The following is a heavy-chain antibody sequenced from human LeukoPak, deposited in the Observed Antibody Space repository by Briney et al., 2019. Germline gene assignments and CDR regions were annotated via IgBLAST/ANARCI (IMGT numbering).Heavy chain of an antibody. D-gene: IGHD3-9*01. CDR2: ISWNSGRI. Sequence: PGRSLRLSCAASGFTFNGYAMHWVRQAPGKGLEWVSGISWNSGRIGYADSVKGRFTISRDNSKNTLYLQMNSLRAEDTAVYYCARLSVQFPGYDILTGYPNPYFDYWGQGTLVTVSS. J-gene: IGHJ4*02. CDR3: ARLSVQFPGYDILTGYPNPYFDY. V-gene: IGHV3-9*01. CDR1: GFTFNGYA.